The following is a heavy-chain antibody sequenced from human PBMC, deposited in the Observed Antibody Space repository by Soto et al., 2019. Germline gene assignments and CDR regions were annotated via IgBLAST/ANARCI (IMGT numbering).Heavy chain of an antibody. V-gene: IGHV4-31*03. D-gene: IGHD3-3*01. J-gene: IGHJ4*02. CDR3: ERASRQEWLFDY. CDR2: IYYSGST. CDR1: GGSISSGGYY. Sequence: QVQLQESGPGLVKPSQTLSLTCTVSGGSISSGGYYWSWIRQHPGKGLEWIGYIYYSGSTYYNPSLKSRVTISVDTSKNQFSLKLSSVTAADTAMYYCERASRQEWLFDYWGQGTLVTVSS.